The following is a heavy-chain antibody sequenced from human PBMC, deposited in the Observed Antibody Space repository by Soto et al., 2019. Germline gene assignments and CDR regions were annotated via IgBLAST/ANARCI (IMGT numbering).Heavy chain of an antibody. CDR3: ARVDDYGDSLGYFDY. D-gene: IGHD4-17*01. CDR1: GYTFTSYG. CDR2: ISAYNGNT. Sequence: GASVKVSCKASGYTFTSYGISWVRQAPGQGLEWMGWISAYNGNTNYAQKLQGRVTMTTDTSTSTAYMELRSLRSDDTAVYYCARVDDYGDSLGYFDYWGQGTLVTVSS. V-gene: IGHV1-18*04. J-gene: IGHJ4*02.